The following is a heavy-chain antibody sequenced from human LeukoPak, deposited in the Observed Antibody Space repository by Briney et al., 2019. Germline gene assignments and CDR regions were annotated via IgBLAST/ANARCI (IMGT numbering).Heavy chain of an antibody. J-gene: IGHJ3*02. V-gene: IGHV1-18*01. D-gene: IGHD6-13*01. CDR1: GYTFPNYG. Sequence: ASVKVSCKPSGYTFPNYGIRWVGQAPGHAREGIGGIRAYNCNTNYAQKLPGRVTMTTDTSTSTAYMELRSLRSDDTAVYYCARWDEQQLAYDAFDIWGQGTMVTVSS. CDR3: ARWDEQQLAYDAFDI. CDR2: IRAYNCNT.